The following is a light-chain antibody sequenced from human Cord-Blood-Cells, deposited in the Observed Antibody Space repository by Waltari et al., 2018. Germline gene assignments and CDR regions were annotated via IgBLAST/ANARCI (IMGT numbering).Light chain of an antibody. CDR3: CSYAGSYRV. Sequence: RAPKLMIYDVSKRPSGVPDRFSVSKSDNTASLTISGLQAEDEADYYCCSYAGSYRVFGGGTKLTVL. J-gene: IGLJ3*02. CDR2: DVS. V-gene: IGLV2-11*01.